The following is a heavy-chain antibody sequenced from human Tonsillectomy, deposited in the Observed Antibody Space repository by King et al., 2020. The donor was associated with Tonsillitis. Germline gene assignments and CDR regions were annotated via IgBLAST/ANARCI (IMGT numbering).Heavy chain of an antibody. D-gene: IGHD2-2*02. CDR1: GFTFSTYT. CDR3: ARECNSGRCDTPDFDY. CDR2: ISYGSTYI. J-gene: IGHJ4*02. Sequence: EVQLVESGGGLVKPGWSLRLSCAASGFTFSTYTMNWVRQAPGKGLEWVSSISYGSTYINYADSVKGRFTISRDNAKNSVYLQMNSLRAEDTAVYYCARECNSGRCDTPDFDYWGQGSLVTVSS. V-gene: IGHV3-21*01.